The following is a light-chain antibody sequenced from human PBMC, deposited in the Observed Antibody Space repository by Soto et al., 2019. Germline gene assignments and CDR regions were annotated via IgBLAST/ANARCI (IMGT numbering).Light chain of an antibody. CDR2: KAS. CDR1: QSISSW. V-gene: IGKV1-5*03. CDR3: QHYNTYPWT. Sequence: DIQMTQSPSTLSASVGDRVTITCRASQSISSWLAWYQQKPEKAPKLLIYKASSLESGGPSRFSGSGSGTEFTLTISSLQPDDFATYYCQHYNTYPWTFGQGTRVEIK. J-gene: IGKJ1*01.